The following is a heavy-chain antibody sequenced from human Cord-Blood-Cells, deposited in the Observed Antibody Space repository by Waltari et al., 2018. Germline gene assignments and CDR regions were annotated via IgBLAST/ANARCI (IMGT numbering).Heavy chain of an antibody. V-gene: IGHV3-9*01. CDR1: GFTFDAYA. J-gene: IGHJ3*02. D-gene: IGHD1-26*01. CDR3: AKGKGSGSYDAFDI. CDR2: ISWNSGSI. Sequence: EVQLVESGGGLVQPGRSLGLSCAASGFTFDAYAMHLVRQAPGKGLEWVSGISWNSGSIGYADSVKGRFTISRDNAKNSLYLQMNSLRAEDTALYYCAKGKGSGSYDAFDIWGQGTMVTVSS.